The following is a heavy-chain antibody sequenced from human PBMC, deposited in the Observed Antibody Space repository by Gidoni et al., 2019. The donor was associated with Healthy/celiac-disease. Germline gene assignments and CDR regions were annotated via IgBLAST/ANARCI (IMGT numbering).Heavy chain of an antibody. V-gene: IGHV1-24*01. Sequence: QVQLVQSGAEGKKPGASVKVSCKVAGYTLTELSMHWERQAPGKGLEWMGGFDPEDGETIYAQKFQGRVTMTEDTSTDTAYMELSSLRSEDTAVYYCATPRKVVPAVMEAFDIWGQGTMVTVSS. CDR3: ATPRKVVPAVMEAFDI. D-gene: IGHD2-2*01. CDR2: FDPEDGET. CDR1: GYTLTELS. J-gene: IGHJ3*02.